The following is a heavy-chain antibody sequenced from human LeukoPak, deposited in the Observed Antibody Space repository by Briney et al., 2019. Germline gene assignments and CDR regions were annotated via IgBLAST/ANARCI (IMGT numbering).Heavy chain of an antibody. J-gene: IGHJ4*02. V-gene: IGHV5-51*01. Sequence: GESLKISCKASGYSSTNYWIGWARQMPGKGLEWMGIIYPGDSNTRYSPSFQGQVTFSADKSLSTAFLQWSSLKASDTAMYYCAKQGDHFDYWGQGTLVTVSS. CDR3: AKQGDHFDY. D-gene: IGHD1-26*01. CDR1: GYSSTNYW. CDR2: IYPGDSNT.